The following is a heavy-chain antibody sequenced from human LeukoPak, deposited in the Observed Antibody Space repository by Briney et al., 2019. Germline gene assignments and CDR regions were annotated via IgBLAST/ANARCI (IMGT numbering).Heavy chain of an antibody. CDR3: AKDPTAMVKGPITGH. D-gene: IGHD5-18*01. CDR2: ISWNSGSI. J-gene: IGHJ4*02. Sequence: PGGSLRLSCAASGFTFDDYAMHWVRQAPGKGLEWVSGISWNSGSIGYADSVKGRFTISRDNAKNSLYLQMNSLRAEDTALYYCAKDPTAMVKGPITGHWGQGTLVTVSS. V-gene: IGHV3-9*01. CDR1: GFTFDDYA.